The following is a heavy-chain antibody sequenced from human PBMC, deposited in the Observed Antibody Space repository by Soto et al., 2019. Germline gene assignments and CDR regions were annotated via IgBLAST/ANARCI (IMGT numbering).Heavy chain of an antibody. J-gene: IGHJ3*02. CDR3: ATSYCSGGSCPIDAFDI. Sequence: GESLKISCKGSGYSFTSYWIGWVRQMPGKGLEWMGIIYPGDSDTRYSPSFQGQVTISADKSISTAYLQWSSLKASDTAMYYCATSYCSGGSCPIDAFDIWGQGTMVTVAS. V-gene: IGHV5-51*01. CDR1: GYSFTSYW. CDR2: IYPGDSDT. D-gene: IGHD2-15*01.